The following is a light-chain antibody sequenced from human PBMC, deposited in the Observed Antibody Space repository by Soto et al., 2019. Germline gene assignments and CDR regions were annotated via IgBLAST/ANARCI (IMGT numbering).Light chain of an antibody. Sequence: EIVLTQSPGTLSLSPLEIATLSFMASQSVSSSRLAWYRQKPGQAPRLLIYGASSRATGTPDRFSGSGSGTDFTLTISRLEPEDFAVYYCQQYNNWPRTFGQGTKV. CDR1: QSVSSSR. V-gene: IGKV3-20*01. CDR2: GAS. J-gene: IGKJ1*01. CDR3: QQYNNWPRT.